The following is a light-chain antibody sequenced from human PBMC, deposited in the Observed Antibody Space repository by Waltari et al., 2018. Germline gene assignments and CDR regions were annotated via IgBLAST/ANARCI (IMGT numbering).Light chain of an antibody. CDR1: QSVSRV. CDR2: GAS. J-gene: IGKJ1*01. Sequence: EIVLTQSPGTLSLSPGERATLSCRASQSVSRVLAWYQQRPGQAPRLLIYGASNRATGIPDRFRGSGSGTDFNLTISRLEPEDFAMYYCQMYVRLPVTFGQGTKVEIK. CDR3: QMYVRLPVT. V-gene: IGKV3-20*01.